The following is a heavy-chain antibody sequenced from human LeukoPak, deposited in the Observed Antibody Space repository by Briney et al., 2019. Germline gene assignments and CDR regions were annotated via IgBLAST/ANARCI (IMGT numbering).Heavy chain of an antibody. CDR1: GFTFSSYA. D-gene: IGHD2-2*01. V-gene: IGHV3-30-3*01. CDR2: ISYDGSNK. J-gene: IGHJ6*02. Sequence: PGGSLRLSCAASGFTFSSYAMHWVRQAPGKGLEWVAVISYDGSNKYYADSVKGRFTISRDNSKNTLYLQMNSPRAEDTAVYYCARDHIVVVPAAHYYYYGMDVWGQGTTVTVSS. CDR3: ARDHIVVVPAAHYYYYGMDV.